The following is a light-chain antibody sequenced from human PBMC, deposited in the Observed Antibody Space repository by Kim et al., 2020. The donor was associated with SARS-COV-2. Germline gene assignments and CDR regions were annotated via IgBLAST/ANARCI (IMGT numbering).Light chain of an antibody. J-gene: IGLJ2*01. CDR1: KLGDKY. V-gene: IGLV3-1*01. CDR2: QNN. CDR3: QAWDSGTAV. Sequence: SYELTQLPSVSVSPGQTASITCSGDKLGDKYACWYQQKPGQSPVLVIYQNNNRPSGIPERFSGSNSGNTATLTISGTQAMDEADYYCQAWDSGTAVFGGGTQLTVL.